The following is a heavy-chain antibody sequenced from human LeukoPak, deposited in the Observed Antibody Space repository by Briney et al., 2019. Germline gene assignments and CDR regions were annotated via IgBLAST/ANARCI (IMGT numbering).Heavy chain of an antibody. J-gene: IGHJ3*02. CDR3: ARRCSSTSCYFSAFDI. V-gene: IGHV4-39*01. D-gene: IGHD2-2*01. Sequence: SETLSLTCTVSGGSVGSGTYYWSWIRQSPGKGLEWIGNVYYSGSAYYNPSLKSRVTISVDTSKNQFSLKLSSVTAADTAVYYCARRCSSTSCYFSAFDIWGQGTMVTVSS. CDR2: VYYSGSA. CDR1: GGSVGSGTYY.